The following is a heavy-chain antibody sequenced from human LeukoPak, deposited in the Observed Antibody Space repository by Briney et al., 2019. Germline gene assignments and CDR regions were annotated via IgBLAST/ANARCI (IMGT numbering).Heavy chain of an antibody. CDR1: GYTFTSYG. CDR2: ISAYNGNT. V-gene: IGHV1-18*01. D-gene: IGHD1-1*01. J-gene: IGHJ3*02. CDR3: ARDRDVKMYNWNDGFRQDAFDI. Sequence: ASVKVSCKASGYTFTSYGISWVRQAPGQGLEWMGWISAYNGNTNYAQKLQGRVTMTTDTSTSTAYMELRSLRSDDTAVYYCARDRDVKMYNWNDGFRQDAFDIWGQGTMVTVSS.